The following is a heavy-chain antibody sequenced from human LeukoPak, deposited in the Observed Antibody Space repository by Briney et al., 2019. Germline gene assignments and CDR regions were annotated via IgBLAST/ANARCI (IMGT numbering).Heavy chain of an antibody. J-gene: IGHJ3*02. D-gene: IGHD2-2*01. CDR2: IYSSGST. V-gene: IGHV4-59*01. CDR1: GGSISSYY. CDR3: ARRKGRDIVVVHGAFDI. Sequence: SETLSLTCTVSGGSISSYYWSWIRQPPGKGLEWIGYIYSSGSTNYNPSLKSRVTISLDPSKNQFSLKLSSVTAADTAVYYCARRKGRDIVVVHGAFDIWGQGTMVTVSS.